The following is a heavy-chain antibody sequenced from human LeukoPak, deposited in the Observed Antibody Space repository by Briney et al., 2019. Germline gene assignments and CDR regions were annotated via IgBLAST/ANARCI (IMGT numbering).Heavy chain of an antibody. CDR2: NYPGDSDT. CDR3: ARRSRGYPYGMDV. D-gene: IGHD1-1*01. J-gene: IGHJ6*02. Sequence: GESLQISCKGSGYSFTSSWIGWVRPMPRKGLGWMGINYPGDSDTRYSPSSQGQVTISADKSISTGDLQWSSLKASDTAMYYCARRSRGYPYGMDVWGQGTTVTVSS. CDR1: GYSFTSSW. V-gene: IGHV5-51*01.